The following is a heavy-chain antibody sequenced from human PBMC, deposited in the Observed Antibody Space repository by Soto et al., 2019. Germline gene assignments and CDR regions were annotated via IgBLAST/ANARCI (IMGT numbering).Heavy chain of an antibody. J-gene: IGHJ4*02. D-gene: IGHD6-6*01. CDR3: ATAAPVHFSLGGQLVRGAAMDQLDY. V-gene: IGHV1-24*01. CDR2: FDPEDGET. Sequence: ASVKVSCKVSGYTLTELSMHWVRQAPGKGLEWMGGFDPEDGETIYAQKFQGRVTMTEDTSTDTAYMELSSLRSEDTAVYYCATAAPVHFSLGGQLVRGAAMDQLDYWGQGTLVTVSS. CDR1: GYTLTELS.